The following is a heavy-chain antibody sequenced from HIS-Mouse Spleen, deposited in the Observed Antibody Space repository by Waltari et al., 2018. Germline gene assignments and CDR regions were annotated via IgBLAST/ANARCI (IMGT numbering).Heavy chain of an antibody. D-gene: IGHD6-13*01. CDR2: INHSGST. CDR1: GGSFSGYY. J-gene: IGHJ2*01. Sequence: QVQLQQWGAGLLTPSETLSLTCAVYGGSFSGYYCSWIRQPPGKGLEWIGKINHSGSTNYNPSLKSRVTISVDTSKNQFSLKLSSVTAADTAVYYCAREIPYSSSWYDWYFDLWGRGTLVTVSS. CDR3: AREIPYSSSWYDWYFDL. V-gene: IGHV4-34*01.